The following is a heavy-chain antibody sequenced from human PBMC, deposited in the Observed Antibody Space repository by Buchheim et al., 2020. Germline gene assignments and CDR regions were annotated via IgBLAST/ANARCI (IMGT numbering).Heavy chain of an antibody. CDR2: IYNSGNT. Sequence: QVQLYESGPGLLKPSETLSLICTVSGGSISSHYWNWIRQPPGKGLEWTGYIYNSGNTNYNPSLKSRVTISVEPSKTQFSLKLSSVTAADTAVYYCARVVGSTYFDYWGQGTL. V-gene: IGHV4-59*11. J-gene: IGHJ4*02. CDR3: ARVVGSTYFDY. CDR1: GGSISSHY. D-gene: IGHD1-26*01.